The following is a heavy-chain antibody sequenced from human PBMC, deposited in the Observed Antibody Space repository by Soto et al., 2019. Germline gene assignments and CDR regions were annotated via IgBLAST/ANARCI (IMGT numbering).Heavy chain of an antibody. D-gene: IGHD3-22*01. Sequence: QVQLQESGPGLVKPSETLSLTCTVSGGSISSSSYYWGWIRQPPGKGLEWIGSIYYSGSTYYNPSLKSRVTISVDTSKNQFSLKLSSVTAADTAVYYCARTSSGYYLDYWGQGTLVTVSS. CDR3: ARTSSGYYLDY. J-gene: IGHJ4*02. V-gene: IGHV4-39*01. CDR2: IYYSGST. CDR1: GGSISSSSYY.